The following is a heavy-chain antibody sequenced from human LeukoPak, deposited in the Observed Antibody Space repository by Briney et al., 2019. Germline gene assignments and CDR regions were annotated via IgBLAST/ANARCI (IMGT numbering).Heavy chain of an antibody. CDR3: ARVGLHSGSYYWFDP. J-gene: IGHJ5*02. V-gene: IGHV4-30-4*08. Sequence: SETLSLTCTVSGDSISSGDYYWSWIRQPPGKGLEWIRYIYYTGNTYYNPSLKSRVTISADTSKNQFSLELTSVTAADTAVYYCARVGLHSGSYYWFDPWGQGTLVTVSS. CDR2: IYYTGNT. CDR1: GDSISSGDYY. D-gene: IGHD1-26*01.